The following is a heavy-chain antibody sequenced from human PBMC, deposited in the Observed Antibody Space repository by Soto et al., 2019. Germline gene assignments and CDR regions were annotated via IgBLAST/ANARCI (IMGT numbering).Heavy chain of an antibody. Sequence: PSETLSLTCTVSGDSISSYSWSWIRQPPGKGLEWIGNIHYNGNTKYSPSLKSRVTMSVDTSKNHFSLKLISVTTADTAVYFCARYSGYSSGWGPYYYYGMDVWGQGTTVT. CDR2: IHYNGNT. CDR3: ARYSGYSSGWGPYYYYGMDV. CDR1: GDSISSYS. J-gene: IGHJ6*02. V-gene: IGHV4-59*01. D-gene: IGHD6-19*01.